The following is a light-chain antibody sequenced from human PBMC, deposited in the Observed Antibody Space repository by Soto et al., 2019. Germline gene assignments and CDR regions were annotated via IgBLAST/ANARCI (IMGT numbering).Light chain of an antibody. CDR1: QSVSSSF. CDR2: GES. Sequence: EIVLTQSPGTLSLSPGEGATLSCRASQSVSSSFLAWYQQKPGQAPRLLIYGESSRATGIPDRFSGSGSGTDFTLTIRRLEPEDFAVYYCQQYGSSPWPFGQVTKVEI. J-gene: IGKJ1*01. V-gene: IGKV3-20*01. CDR3: QQYGSSPWP.